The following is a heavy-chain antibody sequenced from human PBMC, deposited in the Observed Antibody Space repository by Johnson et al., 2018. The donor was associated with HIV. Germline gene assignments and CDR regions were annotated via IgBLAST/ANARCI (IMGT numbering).Heavy chain of an antibody. D-gene: IGHD6-13*01. V-gene: IGHV3-15*01. CDR1: GFTFSNAW. J-gene: IGHJ3*02. Sequence: VQLVESGGGLIQPGGSLRLSCAASGFTFSNAWMSWVRQAPGKGLEWVGRIKSKSDGETTDYAAPVKGRFAISRDDSKNTLYVQMNSLKTEDTAVYYCSRNGWAPYSSSWYPLFGAFDIWGQGTMVTVSS. CDR2: IKSKSDGETT. CDR3: SRNGWAPYSSSWYPLFGAFDI.